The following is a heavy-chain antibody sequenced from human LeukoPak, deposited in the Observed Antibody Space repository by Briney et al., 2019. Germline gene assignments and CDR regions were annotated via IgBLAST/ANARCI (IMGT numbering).Heavy chain of an antibody. D-gene: IGHD2-2*02. J-gene: IGHJ4*02. Sequence: SETLSLTCTVSGGSISSSSYYWGWIRQPPGKGLEWIGSIYYSGSTYYNPSLKSRVTISVDTSKNQFSLKLSSVTAADTAVYYCASPTSTLGYCSSTSCYRRMADYWGQGTLVTVSS. V-gene: IGHV4-39*01. CDR1: GGSISSSSYY. CDR3: ASPTSTLGYCSSTSCYRRMADY. CDR2: IYYSGST.